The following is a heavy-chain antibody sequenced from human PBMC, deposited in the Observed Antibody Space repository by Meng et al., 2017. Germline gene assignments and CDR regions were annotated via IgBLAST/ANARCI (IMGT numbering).Heavy chain of an antibody. CDR1: GGSITSCSW. D-gene: IGHD6-13*01. CDR2: IDCSGSI. J-gene: IGHJ4*02. CDR3: ARDFKDGIAAGVPPNYFDY. V-gene: IGHV4-4*02. Sequence: QVHRQPPGACMVEPSWSRARPSGVLGGSITSCSWWSWVRQPRWKGLESIEEIDCSGSINYNPCLKNRVTISVDKTKTQYSLKLRSVTAATTVVYDCARDFKDGIAAGVPPNYFDYWGQGTLVTVSS.